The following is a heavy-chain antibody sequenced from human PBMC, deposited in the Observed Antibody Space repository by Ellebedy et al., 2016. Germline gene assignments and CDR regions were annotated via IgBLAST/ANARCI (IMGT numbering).Heavy chain of an antibody. V-gene: IGHV3-21*01. CDR1: GFTFSSYN. Sequence: GGSLRLSCAASGFTFSSYNMNWVRQAPGKGLEWVSSISSSSSYIYYADSVKGRFTISRDNAKNSLYLQMNSLRAEDTAVYYCERDFSPAAADLDYYYYGMDVWGQGTTVTVSS. CDR3: ERDFSPAAADLDYYYYGMDV. D-gene: IGHD6-13*01. J-gene: IGHJ6*02. CDR2: ISSSSSYI.